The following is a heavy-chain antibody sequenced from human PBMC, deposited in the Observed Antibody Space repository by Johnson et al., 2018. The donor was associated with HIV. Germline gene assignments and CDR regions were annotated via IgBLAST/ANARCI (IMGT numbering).Heavy chain of an antibody. CDR2: IYSGGST. D-gene: IGHD6-6*01. CDR3: TTLAESSSSMYAFDI. CDR1: GFTVSSNY. V-gene: IGHV3-53*01. J-gene: IGHJ3*02. Sequence: VQLVESGGGLIQPGGSLRLSCAASGFTVSSNYMSWVRQAPGKGLEWVSVIYSGGSTYYADSVQGRFTISRDNSKNTLYLQMNSLRAEDTAVYYCTTLAESSSSMYAFDIWGQGTMLTVSS.